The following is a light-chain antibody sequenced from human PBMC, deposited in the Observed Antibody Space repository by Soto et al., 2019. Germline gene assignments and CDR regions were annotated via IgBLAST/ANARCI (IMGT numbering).Light chain of an antibody. CDR2: AAS. V-gene: IGKV3-20*01. CDR1: QSVRSNY. CDR3: QQYGASPPWT. Sequence: ELVLTQSPGTLSLSPGERATLSCRASQSVRSNYLAWYQQKPGQAPRLLIYAASSRATGIPDRFSGSGSGTDFTRTITRLEPEDFAVYYCQQYGASPPWTFGLGTKVEMK. J-gene: IGKJ1*01.